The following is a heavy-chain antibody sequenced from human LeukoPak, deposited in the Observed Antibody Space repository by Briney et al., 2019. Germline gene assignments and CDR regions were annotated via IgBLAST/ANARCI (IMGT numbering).Heavy chain of an antibody. CDR1: GFTFTNHG. J-gene: IGHJ4*02. V-gene: IGHV3-33*01. D-gene: IGHD4-23*01. CDR3: ARDLGNFDRGGSYFDC. CDR2: IWFDGSKA. Sequence: GGSLRLSCAASGFTFTNHGFHWVRQAPGKGLEWVALIWFDGSKAVYVDSVKGRFTISRDDLKNTLYLQMNSLRDEDTAVYFCARDLGNFDRGGSYFDCWGQGTLVTVSS.